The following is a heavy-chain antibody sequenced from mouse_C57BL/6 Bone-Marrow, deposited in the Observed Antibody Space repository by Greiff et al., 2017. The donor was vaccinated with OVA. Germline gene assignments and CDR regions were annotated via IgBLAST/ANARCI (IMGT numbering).Heavy chain of an antibody. J-gene: IGHJ2*01. V-gene: IGHV5-9*01. D-gene: IGHD1-1*01. CDR1: GFTFSSYT. CDR2: ISGGGGNT. Sequence: ESGGGLVKPGGSLKLSCAASGFTFSSYTMSWVRQTPETRLEWVATISGGGGNTYYPDSVKGRFTISRDNAKNTLYLQMSSLRSEDTALYYCARHYYYGSTYYFDYWGQGTTLTVSS. CDR3: ARHYYYGSTYYFDY.